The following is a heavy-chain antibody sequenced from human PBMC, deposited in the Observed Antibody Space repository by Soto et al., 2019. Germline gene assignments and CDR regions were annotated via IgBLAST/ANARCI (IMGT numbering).Heavy chain of an antibody. CDR1: GFSFSSYG. V-gene: IGHV3-33*01. CDR3: ARDGSGDRHAFDI. CDR2: IWYDGSNK. D-gene: IGHD3-10*01. Sequence: QVQLVESGGGVVQSGRSLRRSCAASGFSFSSYGMHWVRQAPGKGLEWVAVIWYDGSNKYYADSVKGRFTISRDNSKNTLYLLMNSLRAEDTAVYYCARDGSGDRHAFDIWGQGTMVTVSS. J-gene: IGHJ3*02.